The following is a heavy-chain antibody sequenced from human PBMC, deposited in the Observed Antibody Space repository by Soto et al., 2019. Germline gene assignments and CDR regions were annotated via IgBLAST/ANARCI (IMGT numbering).Heavy chain of an antibody. Sequence: VGSLRLSCASSVFTFSNAWMSCVRHFPGKWLEWVGRIKSKTDGGTRDYAAPVKGRFTISREDSKKTLYLQMNSLKAEDTGVYYCTRGSFKGNYHSYGMDVWGQGTTVIVSS. J-gene: IGHJ6*02. CDR3: TRGSFKGNYHSYGMDV. CDR2: IKSKTDGGTR. V-gene: IGHV3-15*01. D-gene: IGHD1-26*01. CDR1: VFTFSNAW.